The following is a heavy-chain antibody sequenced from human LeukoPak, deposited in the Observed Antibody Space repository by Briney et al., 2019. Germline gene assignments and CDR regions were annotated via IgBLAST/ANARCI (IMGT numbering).Heavy chain of an antibody. J-gene: IGHJ3*02. Sequence: GGSQRLSCAASGFTFSSYGMSWVRQAPGKGLEWVSAINWNGVNTGYADSVKGRFTISRDNSKNTLYLQMNSLRAEDTAVYYCARDSSSWYCAFDIWGQGSMVTVSS. CDR2: INWNGVNT. V-gene: IGHV3-20*04. CDR3: ARDSSSWYCAFDI. CDR1: GFTFSSYG. D-gene: IGHD6-13*01.